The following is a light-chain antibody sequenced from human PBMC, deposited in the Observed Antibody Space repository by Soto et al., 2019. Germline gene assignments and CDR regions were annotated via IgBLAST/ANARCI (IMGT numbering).Light chain of an antibody. Sequence: DIHMTQSPSTLSSSLGGRVTITFRASQSISSWLAWYQQKPGKAPKLLIYKASSLESGVPSRFSGSGSGTEFTLTISSLQPDDFATYYCQQYNSYWTFGQGTKVDIK. V-gene: IGKV1-5*03. J-gene: IGKJ1*01. CDR2: KAS. CDR3: QQYNSYWT. CDR1: QSISSW.